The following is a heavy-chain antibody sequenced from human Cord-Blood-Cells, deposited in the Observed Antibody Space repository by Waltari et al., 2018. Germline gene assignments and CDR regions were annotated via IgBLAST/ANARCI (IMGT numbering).Heavy chain of an antibody. CDR2: IRYDGSNK. CDR1: GFTFSSYG. V-gene: IGHV3-30*02. J-gene: IGHJ4*02. D-gene: IGHD1-26*01. CDR3: AKPSSGSYYFDY. Sequence: QVQLVESGGGVVQPGGSLRLSCAASGFTFSSYGMHWVRQAPGKGLEWVAFIRYDGSNKYYADSVNGRFTISRDNSKNTLYLQMNSLRAEDTAVYYCAKPSSGSYYFDYWGQGTLVTVSS.